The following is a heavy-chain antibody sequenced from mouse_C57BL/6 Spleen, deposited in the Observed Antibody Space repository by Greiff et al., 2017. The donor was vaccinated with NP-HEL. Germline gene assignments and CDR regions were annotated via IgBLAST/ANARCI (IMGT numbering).Heavy chain of an antibody. CDR1: GYTFTSYW. V-gene: IGHV1-5*01. CDR3: ARSDYGSSYEDY. J-gene: IGHJ2*01. D-gene: IGHD1-1*01. CDR2: IYPGNSDT. Sequence: VQLQQSGTVLARPGASVKMSCKTSGYTFTSYWMHWVKQRPGQGLEWIGAIYPGNSDTSYNQKFKGKAKLTAVTSASTAYMELSSLTNEDSAVYYCARSDYGSSYEDYWGQGTTLTVSS.